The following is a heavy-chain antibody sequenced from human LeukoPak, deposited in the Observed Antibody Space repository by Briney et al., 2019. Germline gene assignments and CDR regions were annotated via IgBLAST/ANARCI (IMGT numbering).Heavy chain of an antibody. J-gene: IGHJ4*02. V-gene: IGHV3-23*01. CDR2: ISGSGGST. D-gene: IGHD1-26*01. CDR1: GFTFSDYY. CDR3: AKDSGWELLLSDY. Sequence: GGSLRLSCAASGFTFSDYYMSWVRQAPGKGLEWVSAISGSGGSTYYADSVKGRFTISRDNSKNTLYLQMNSLRAEDTAVYYCAKDSGWELLLSDYWGQGTLVTVSS.